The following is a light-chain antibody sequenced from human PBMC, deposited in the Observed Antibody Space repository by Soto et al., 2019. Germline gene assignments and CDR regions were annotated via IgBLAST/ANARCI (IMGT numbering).Light chain of an antibody. J-gene: IGKJ2*01. CDR3: QQYSSYSLYT. V-gene: IGKV1-5*01. CDR2: DAS. Sequence: DIQMTQSPSTLSASVGDRVTITCRASQSISGWLAWFQQKPGKAPKLLIYDASTLESGVPSRFSGSGSGPQFTLTISSLQPDDFATYFCQQYSSYSLYTFGQGTKLEI. CDR1: QSISGW.